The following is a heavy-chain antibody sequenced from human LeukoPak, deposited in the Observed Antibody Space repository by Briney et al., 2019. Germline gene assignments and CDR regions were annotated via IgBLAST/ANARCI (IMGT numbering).Heavy chain of an antibody. D-gene: IGHD3-9*01. CDR1: GGSISSYY. V-gene: IGHV4-59*01. J-gene: IGHJ3*02. CDR2: IYGSGST. CDR3: ARARYVNSFYAFDI. Sequence: KPSETLSLTCTVSGGSISSYYWSWIRQPPGKGLEWIGHIYGSGSTNYSPSLKSRVTIFGDTSKNQFFLKLSSVTAADTAVYYCARARYVNSFYAFDIWGQGTLVTVSS.